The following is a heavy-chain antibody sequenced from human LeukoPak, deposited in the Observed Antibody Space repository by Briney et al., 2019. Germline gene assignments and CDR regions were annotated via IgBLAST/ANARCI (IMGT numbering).Heavy chain of an antibody. CDR1: GFTFSSYG. Sequence: PGGSLRLSCAASGFTFSSYGMHWVRQAPGKGLEWVAVIWYDGSNKYYADSVKGRFTISRDNSKNTLYLQMNSLRAEDTAVYYCAKGALAVAGIDYWGQRTLVTVSS. D-gene: IGHD6-19*01. J-gene: IGHJ4*02. CDR3: AKGALAVAGIDY. V-gene: IGHV3-33*06. CDR2: IWYDGSNK.